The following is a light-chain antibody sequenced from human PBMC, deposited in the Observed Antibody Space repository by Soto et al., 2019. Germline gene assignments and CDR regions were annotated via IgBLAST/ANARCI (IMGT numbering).Light chain of an antibody. Sequence: QTVVTQPPSASGTPGQRVTISCSGSSSNIGSNTVNWYQHLPRAAPKLLIQSNNQRPSGVPDRFSGSQSGTSASLAISGLQSEDEADYYCAVWDDSLNGYVFGTGTNVTVL. CDR1: SSNIGSNT. J-gene: IGLJ1*01. CDR2: SNN. CDR3: AVWDDSLNGYV. V-gene: IGLV1-44*01.